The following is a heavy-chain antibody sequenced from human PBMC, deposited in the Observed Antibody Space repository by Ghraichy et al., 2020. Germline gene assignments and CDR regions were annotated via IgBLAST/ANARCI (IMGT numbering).Heavy chain of an antibody. CDR3: ARGRKSGWYRPRGRYYYGMDV. CDR2: INHSGST. CDR1: GGSFSGYY. D-gene: IGHD6-19*01. J-gene: IGHJ6*02. Sequence: SETLSLTCAVYGGSFSGYYWSWIRQPPGKGLEWIGEINHSGSTNYNPSLKSRVTISVDTSKNQFSLKLSSVTAADTAVYYCARGRKSGWYRPRGRYYYGMDVWGQGTTVTVSS. V-gene: IGHV4-34*01.